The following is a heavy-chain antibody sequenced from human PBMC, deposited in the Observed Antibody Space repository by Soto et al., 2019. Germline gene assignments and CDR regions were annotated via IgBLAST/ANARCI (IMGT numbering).Heavy chain of an antibody. D-gene: IGHD4-17*01. CDR1: GGTFSSYA. J-gene: IGHJ4*02. V-gene: IGHV1-69*13. Sequence: ASVKVSCKASGGTFSSYAISWVRQAPGQGLEWMGGIIPIFGTANYAQKFQGRVTITADESTSTAYMELSSLRSEDTAVYYCARDRAVTTEFDYWGQGTLVTVSS. CDR2: IIPIFGTA. CDR3: ARDRAVTTEFDY.